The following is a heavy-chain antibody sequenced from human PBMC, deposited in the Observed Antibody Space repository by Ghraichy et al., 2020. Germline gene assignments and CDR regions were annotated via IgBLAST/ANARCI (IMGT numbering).Heavy chain of an antibody. CDR3: ARVVPAAIGWFDP. Sequence: SETLSLTCTVSGGSVSSGSYYWSWIRQPPGKGLEWIGYIYYSGSTNYNPSLKSRVTISVDTSKNQFSLKLSSVTAADTAGYYCARVVPAAIGWFDPWGQGTLVTVSS. J-gene: IGHJ5*02. CDR1: GGSVSSGSYY. D-gene: IGHD2-2*02. CDR2: IYYSGST. V-gene: IGHV4-61*01.